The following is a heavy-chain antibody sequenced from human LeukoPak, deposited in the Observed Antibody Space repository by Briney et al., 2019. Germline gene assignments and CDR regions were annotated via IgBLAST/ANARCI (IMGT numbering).Heavy chain of an antibody. Sequence: GGSLRLSCAASGFTFSSYSMDWVRQAPGKGLEWVSYISSGSVTIYYADSVKGRFTISRDNAKNSLFLQMNSPTDEDTAVYYCARGDRDGYNYLFDYWGQGTLVTVSS. CDR1: GFTFSSYS. D-gene: IGHD5-24*01. V-gene: IGHV3-48*02. CDR2: ISSGSVTI. CDR3: ARGDRDGYNYLFDY. J-gene: IGHJ4*02.